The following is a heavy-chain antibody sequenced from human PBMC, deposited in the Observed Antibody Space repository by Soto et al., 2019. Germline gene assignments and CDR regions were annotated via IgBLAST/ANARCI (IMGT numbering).Heavy chain of an antibody. V-gene: IGHV3-23*01. J-gene: IGHJ6*02. CDR1: GFPVSSYA. CDR3: AKGVGRYYYYGMDV. Sequence: PGGCLRLSCAASGFPVSSYAMSWVRQAPGKGLEWVSAISGSGGSTYYADSVKGRFTISRDNSKNTLYLQMNSLRAEDTAVYYCAKGVGRYYYYGMDVWGQGTTVTVSS. CDR2: ISGSGGST.